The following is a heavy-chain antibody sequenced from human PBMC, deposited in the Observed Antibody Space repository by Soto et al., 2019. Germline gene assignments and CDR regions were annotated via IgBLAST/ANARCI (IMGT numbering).Heavy chain of an antibody. J-gene: IGHJ4*02. D-gene: IGHD6-13*01. V-gene: IGHV3-23*01. CDR3: AKELMPLVLDKYYFDY. CDR1: GFTFSSYA. CDR2: ISGSGGST. Sequence: EVPLLESGGGLVQPGGSLRLSCAASGFTFSSYAMSWVRQAPGKGLEWVSAISGSGGSTYYADSVKGRFTISRDNCKXXLYLQMNSLRAEDTAVYDCAKELMPLVLDKYYFDYWGQGTLVTVSS.